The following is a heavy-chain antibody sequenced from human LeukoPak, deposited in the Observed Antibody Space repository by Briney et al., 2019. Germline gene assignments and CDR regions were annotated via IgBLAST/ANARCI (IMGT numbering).Heavy chain of an antibody. CDR3: ARDRSTVTTWVDY. V-gene: IGHV3-30*02. J-gene: IGHJ4*02. D-gene: IGHD4-17*01. Sequence: GGSLRLSCAASGFTFRSYGMHWVRQAPGKGLEWVAIIRYDGTNKYYADSVKGRFTISRDNAKNSLYLQMNSLRAEDTAVYYCARDRSTVTTWVDYWGQGTLVTVSS. CDR1: GFTFRSYG. CDR2: IRYDGTNK.